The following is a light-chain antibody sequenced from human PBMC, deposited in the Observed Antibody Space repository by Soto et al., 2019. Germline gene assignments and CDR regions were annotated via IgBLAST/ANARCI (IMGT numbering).Light chain of an antibody. Sequence: EIVMTQSPATLSVSAGERVTLSCRASQSVSSNLAWYQQKPGQAPRLLIYGASTRATGIPARFSGSGSGTDFTLTISRLQSEDFAVYYCQQYNNWTPLTFGGGTKVEIK. CDR2: GAS. CDR3: QQYNNWTPLT. V-gene: IGKV3D-15*01. CDR1: QSVSSN. J-gene: IGKJ4*01.